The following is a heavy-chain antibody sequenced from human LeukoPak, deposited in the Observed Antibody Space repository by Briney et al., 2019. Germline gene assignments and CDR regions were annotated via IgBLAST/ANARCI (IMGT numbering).Heavy chain of an antibody. J-gene: IGHJ4*02. CDR2: VYYTESA. Sequence: SETLSLTCTVSGGSVTTHYWSWIRQSPGKGLEWIGYVYYTESANYNPSLKSRATISVDTSRNQFSLQLSYVTAADTAVYYCARGPLAHYFESWGQGTLVTVSS. V-gene: IGHV4-59*02. D-gene: IGHD3-16*02. CDR3: ARGPLAHYFES. CDR1: GGSVTTHY.